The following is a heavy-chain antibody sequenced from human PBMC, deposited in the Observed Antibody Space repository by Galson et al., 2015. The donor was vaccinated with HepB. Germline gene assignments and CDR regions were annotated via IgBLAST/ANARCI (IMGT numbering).Heavy chain of an antibody. D-gene: IGHD3-10*01. Sequence: SVKVSCKASGYTFTSYGINWVRQAPGQGLEWMGWISAYNGDTKNAQKFQDRVTMTTDTSTSITYMELTSLRSDDTAIFYCARSRGVTVPFDYWGQGTLVTVSS. CDR3: ARSRGVTVPFDY. CDR2: ISAYNGDT. V-gene: IGHV1-18*01. J-gene: IGHJ4*02. CDR1: GYTFTSYG.